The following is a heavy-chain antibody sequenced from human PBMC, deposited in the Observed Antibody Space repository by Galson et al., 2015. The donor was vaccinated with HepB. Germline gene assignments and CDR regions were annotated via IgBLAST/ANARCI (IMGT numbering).Heavy chain of an antibody. CDR2: ISSGGNTI. CDR3: ARDHGKMTTVTKIDY. V-gene: IGHV3-11*01. CDR1: GFTFSDYY. J-gene: IGHJ4*02. Sequence: SLRLSCAASGFTFSDYYMNWIRQAPGKGLEWVSYISSGGNTIYYADSVKGRFTISRDNAENSLYLQMNSLRAEDTAVYYCARDHGKMTTVTKIDYWGQGTLLTVSS. D-gene: IGHD4-17*01.